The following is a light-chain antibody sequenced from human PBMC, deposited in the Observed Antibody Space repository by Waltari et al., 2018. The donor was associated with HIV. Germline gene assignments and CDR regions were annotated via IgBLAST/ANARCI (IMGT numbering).Light chain of an antibody. Sequence: QSVLTQTPSASGTPGQRVTISCSGSTSDIGNNYVYWFQLFQGTPPKVLIFTNDQRPSGVSARFSGSKSGTSASLAISGLRTEDESDFYCAAWDDTRSGWIFGGGTKLTVL. V-gene: IGLV1-47*01. CDR1: TSDIGNNY. CDR2: TND. J-gene: IGLJ2*01. CDR3: AAWDDTRSGWI.